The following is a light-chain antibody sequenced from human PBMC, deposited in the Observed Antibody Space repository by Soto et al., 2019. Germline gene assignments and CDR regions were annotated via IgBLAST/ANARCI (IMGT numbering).Light chain of an antibody. CDR3: QQYNVHSPT. J-gene: IGKJ1*01. Sequence: DIQMTQSPSTLSASVGDRVTITCRASQSISFWLAWYQQKPGKAPNLLIYDASTLQSGVPSRFSGSGSGTEFTLTISRLQPDDFATYYCQQYNVHSPTFGQGTKVEIK. CDR2: DAS. CDR1: QSISFW. V-gene: IGKV1-5*01.